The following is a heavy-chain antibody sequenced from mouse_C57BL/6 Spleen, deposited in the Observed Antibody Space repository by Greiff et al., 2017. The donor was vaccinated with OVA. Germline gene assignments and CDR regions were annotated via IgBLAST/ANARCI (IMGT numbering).Heavy chain of an antibody. CDR2: FYPGSGSI. D-gene: IGHD2-1*01. J-gene: IGHJ1*03. V-gene: IGHV1-62-2*01. CDR3: ARQKPIYYGNYENFDV. CDR1: GYTFTEYT. Sequence: VQLQQSGAELVKPGASVKLSCKASGYTFTEYTIHWVKQRSGQGLEWIGWFYPGSGSIKYNEKFKDKATLTADKSSSTVYMELSRLTSEDSAVYVCARQKPIYYGNYENFDVWGTGTTVTVSS.